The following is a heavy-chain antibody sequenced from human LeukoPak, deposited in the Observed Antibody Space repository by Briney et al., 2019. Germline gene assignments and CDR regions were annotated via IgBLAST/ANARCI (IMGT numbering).Heavy chain of an antibody. V-gene: IGHV3-48*04. CDR3: ARDWDYYDSSGYPYYFDY. CDR1: GFTFSSYS. D-gene: IGHD3-22*01. CDR2: ISSSSSTI. J-gene: IGHJ4*02. Sequence: GGSLRLSCAASGFTFSSYSMNWVRQAPGKGLEWVSYISSSSSTIYYADSVTGRFTISRDNAKNSLYLQMNSLGAEDTAVYYCARDWDYYDSSGYPYYFDYWGQGTLVTVSS.